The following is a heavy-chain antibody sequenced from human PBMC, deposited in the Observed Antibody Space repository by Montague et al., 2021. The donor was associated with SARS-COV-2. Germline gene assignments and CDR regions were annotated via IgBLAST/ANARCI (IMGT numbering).Heavy chain of an antibody. D-gene: IGHD3-22*01. V-gene: IGHV4-31*03. CDR2: IYYSGST. CDR3: ARVQGITMIVVVIGAFDI. CDR1: GGSISSGGYY. J-gene: IGHJ3*02. Sequence: TPSLTCTVSGGSISSGGYYWSWIRQHPGKGLEWIGYIYYSGSTYYSPSLKSRVTISVDTSKNQFSLKLSSVTAADTAVYYCARVQGITMIVVVIGAFDIWGQGTMVTVSS.